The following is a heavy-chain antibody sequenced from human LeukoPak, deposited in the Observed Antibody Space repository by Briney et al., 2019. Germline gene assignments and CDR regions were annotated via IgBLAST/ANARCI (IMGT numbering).Heavy chain of an antibody. J-gene: IGHJ6*03. V-gene: IGHV4-39*07. Sequence: PSETLSLTCTVSGGSISSSSYFWGWIRQPPGKGLEWIGSIYYSGSTYYNPSLKSRVTMSVDTSKNQFSLKLSSVTAADTAVYYCARVWYYYGSGSPYYYYYMDVWGKGTTVTVSS. CDR1: GGSISSSSYF. CDR2: IYYSGST. D-gene: IGHD3-10*01. CDR3: ARVWYYYGSGSPYYYYYMDV.